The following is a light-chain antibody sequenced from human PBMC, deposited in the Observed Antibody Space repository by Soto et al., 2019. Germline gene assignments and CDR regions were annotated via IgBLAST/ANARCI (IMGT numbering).Light chain of an antibody. CDR3: QQYGSSPWT. V-gene: IGKV3-20*01. J-gene: IGKJ1*01. CDR2: GAP. Sequence: ELVLTQSPGTLSLSPGERATLSCRASQSVSSSYLAWYQQKPGQAPRPLIYGAPSRAIGIPDRFSGSGSGTDLTLTISRLEPEDFAVYYCQQYGSSPWTFGQGTKVAIQ. CDR1: QSVSSSY.